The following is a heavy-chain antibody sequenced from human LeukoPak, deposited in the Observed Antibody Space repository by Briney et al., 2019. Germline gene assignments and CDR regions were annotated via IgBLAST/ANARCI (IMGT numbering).Heavy chain of an antibody. CDR2: VSYRGST. Sequence: PSETLSLTCTVFGGPITGYYWSWIRQPPGKGLEWIGYVSYRGSTNYNPSLKSRVTISVDTSKNQFSLKLSSVTAADTAVYYCARPYSSNWYDAFHSWGQGTMVTVSS. CDR3: ARPYSSNWYDAFHS. V-gene: IGHV4-59*01. CDR1: GGPITGYY. D-gene: IGHD6-13*01. J-gene: IGHJ3*01.